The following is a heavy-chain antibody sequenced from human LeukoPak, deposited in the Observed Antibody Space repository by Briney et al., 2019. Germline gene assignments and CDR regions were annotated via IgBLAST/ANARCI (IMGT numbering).Heavy chain of an antibody. CDR1: SGSISGFY. CDR3: AACSYYYDSSGCYPW. V-gene: IGHV4-59*01. CDR2: THYSGST. D-gene: IGHD3-22*01. J-gene: IGHJ4*02. Sequence: PSETLSLTCTVSSGSISGFYWNWIRQPPGKGLEWIGYTHYSGSTNYNPSLKSRVTISVDTSKNQFSLRLSSVTAADTAVYYCAACSYYYDSSGCYPWWGQGTLVTVS.